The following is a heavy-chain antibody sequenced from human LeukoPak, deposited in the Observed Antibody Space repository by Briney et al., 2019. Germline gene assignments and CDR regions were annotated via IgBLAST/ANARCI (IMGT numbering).Heavy chain of an antibody. D-gene: IGHD2-8*01. CDR1: GFSFSDSY. CDR2: ISPSSHDI. V-gene: IGHV3-11*01. CDR3: STDPRLLTY. J-gene: IGHJ4*01. Sequence: GGSLRLSCVVSGFSFSDSYMTWLRQTPGKGLESLAYISPSSHDIYYADSVKGRFTISRDNARTSLYLQMNSLGTDDTALYYCSTDPRLLTYWGHGTLVTVSS.